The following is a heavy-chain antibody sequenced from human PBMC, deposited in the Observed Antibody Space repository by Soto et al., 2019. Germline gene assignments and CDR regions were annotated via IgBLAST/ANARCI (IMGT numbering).Heavy chain of an antibody. CDR1: GFTFSSYG. Sequence: ESGGGVVQPGRSLRLSCAASGFTFSSYGMHWVRQAPGKGLEWVAVISYDGSNKYYADSVKGRFTISRDNSKNTLYLQMNSLRAEDTAVYYCAKCSSTSNYYYGMDVWGQGTTVTVSS. D-gene: IGHD2-2*01. J-gene: IGHJ6*02. CDR2: ISYDGSNK. V-gene: IGHV3-30*18. CDR3: AKCSSTSNYYYGMDV.